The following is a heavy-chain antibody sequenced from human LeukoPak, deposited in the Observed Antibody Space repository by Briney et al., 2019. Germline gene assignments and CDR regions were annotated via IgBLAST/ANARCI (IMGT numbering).Heavy chain of an antibody. D-gene: IGHD4-17*01. CDR1: GFIVSSNY. V-gene: IGHV3-66*02. CDR2: VYSGGST. CDR3: ARSQYYGDYVGY. J-gene: IGHJ4*02. Sequence: GGSLRLSCAASGFIVSSNYMSWVRQAPGKGLEWVSVVYSGGSTYYADSVKGRFTISRDNSKNTLYLQMNSLRAGDTAVYYCARSQYYGDYVGYWGQGTLVTVSS.